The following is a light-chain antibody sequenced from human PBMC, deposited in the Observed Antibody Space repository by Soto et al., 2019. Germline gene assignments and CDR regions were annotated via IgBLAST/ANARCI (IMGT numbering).Light chain of an antibody. Sequence: DIQMTQSPSTLSASVGDRVTIACRASQTISSWLARYQQKSGKPPKLLIYKASSLATGVPSRFSGSGSGTEFTLTISSLQPDDSATYYCQQYTSSSYTFGQGTKLEIK. CDR1: QTISSW. V-gene: IGKV1-5*03. CDR3: QQYTSSSYT. J-gene: IGKJ2*01. CDR2: KAS.